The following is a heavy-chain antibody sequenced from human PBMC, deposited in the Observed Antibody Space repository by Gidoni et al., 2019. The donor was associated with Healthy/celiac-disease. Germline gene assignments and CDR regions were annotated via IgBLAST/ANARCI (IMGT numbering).Heavy chain of an antibody. Sequence: CKASGGTFSSYAISWVRQAPGQGLEWMGGIIPIFGTANCAQKFQGRVTITADESTSTAYMELSSLRSEDTAVYYCARGLGDGYNLLYYFDYWGQGTLVTVSS. CDR1: GGTFSSYA. J-gene: IGHJ4*02. CDR2: IIPIFGTA. V-gene: IGHV1-69*01. CDR3: ARGLGDGYNLLYYFDY. D-gene: IGHD5-12*01.